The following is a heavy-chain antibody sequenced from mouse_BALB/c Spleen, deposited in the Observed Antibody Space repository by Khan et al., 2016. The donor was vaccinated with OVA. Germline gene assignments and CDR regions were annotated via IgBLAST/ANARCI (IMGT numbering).Heavy chain of an antibody. V-gene: IGHV5-15*02. Sequence: EVELVESGGGLVQPGGSRKLSCAASGFTFSDYGMAWVRQAPGKGPEWVAFISDLAYTFYYADTVTGRFTLSREHAKNTLYLEMSSLRSGDTAMYYCARGGGTAPFAYWGQWTLVTVSA. CDR3: ARGGGTAPFAY. J-gene: IGHJ3*01. CDR1: GFTFSDYG. D-gene: IGHD1-1*02. CDR2: ISDLAYTF.